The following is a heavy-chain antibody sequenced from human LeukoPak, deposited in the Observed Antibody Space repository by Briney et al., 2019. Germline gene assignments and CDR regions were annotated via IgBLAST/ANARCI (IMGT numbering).Heavy chain of an antibody. CDR2: IDPSDSYT. D-gene: IGHD2-2*01. Sequence: GGSLKISCKGSGYSFTSYWISWVRQMPGKGLEWMGRIDPSDSYTNYSPSFQGHVTISADKSISTAYLQWSSLKASDTAMYYCARHHQLLPYYGMDVWGQGTTVTVSS. V-gene: IGHV5-10-1*01. CDR1: GYSFTSYW. CDR3: ARHHQLLPYYGMDV. J-gene: IGHJ6*02.